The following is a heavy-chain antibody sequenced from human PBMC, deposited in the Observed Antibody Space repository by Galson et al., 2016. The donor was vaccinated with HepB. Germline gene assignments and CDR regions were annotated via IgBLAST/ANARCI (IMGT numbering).Heavy chain of an antibody. V-gene: IGHV1-18*01. CDR1: GYTLNNYA. CDR3: ARSNIVSGARATISYYDY. D-gene: IGHD2/OR15-2a*01. CDR2: VSAYIGNT. J-gene: IGHJ4*02. Sequence: SVKVSCKASGYTLNNYAINWVRQAPGQGLEWMGWVSAYIGNTNYAQNLQNRVTMTTDTSTNTAYMELRSLRSDDTAVYYCARSNIVSGARATISYYDYWGPGTLVTVSS.